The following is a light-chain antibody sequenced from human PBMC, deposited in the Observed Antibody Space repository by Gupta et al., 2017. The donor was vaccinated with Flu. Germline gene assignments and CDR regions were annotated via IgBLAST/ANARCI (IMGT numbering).Light chain of an antibody. J-gene: IGLJ3*02. Sequence: QTAVTQEPSLSVSPGGTVTLTCGLSSGSVSPNNYPGWYQQTPGQAPRTLIYSTNARSSGVPDRFSGSILGNRAALTITGAQAADECDYYCVLYMGSGIWVFGGGTKLTV. CDR3: VLYMGSGIWV. CDR2: STN. V-gene: IGLV8-61*01. CDR1: SGSVSPNNY.